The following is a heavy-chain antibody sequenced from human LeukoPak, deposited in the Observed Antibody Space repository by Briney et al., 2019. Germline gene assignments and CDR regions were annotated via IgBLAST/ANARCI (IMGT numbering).Heavy chain of an antibody. CDR1: GRSISSSNW. V-gene: IGHV4-4*02. CDR3: ARHSLRFHWFDP. J-gene: IGHJ5*02. Sequence: SGTLSLTCAVSGRSISSSNWWSWVRQPPGKGLQWIGEIYHSGSTNYNPSLKSRVTISVDKSKNQFSLKLSSVTAADTAVYYCARHSLRFHWFDPWGQGTLVTVSS. D-gene: IGHD5-12*01. CDR2: IYHSGST.